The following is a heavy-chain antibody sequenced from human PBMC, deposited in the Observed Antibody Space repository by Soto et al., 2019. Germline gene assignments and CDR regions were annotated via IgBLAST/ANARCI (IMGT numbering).Heavy chain of an antibody. CDR3: AKVVYERSGNDALDI. D-gene: IGHD3-22*01. Sequence: GGSLRLSCAASGFTFSSYAMHWVRQAPGKGLEWVSSITVDGGSTYYVDSVKGRFTVSRDNSKNTLYLQMDSLRAEDTAVYYCAKVVYERSGNDALDIWGQGTMVTVSS. CDR2: ITVDGGST. V-gene: IGHV3-23*01. J-gene: IGHJ3*02. CDR1: GFTFSSYA.